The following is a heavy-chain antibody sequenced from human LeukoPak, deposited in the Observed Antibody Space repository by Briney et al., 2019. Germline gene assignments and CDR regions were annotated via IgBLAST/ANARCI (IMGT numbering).Heavy chain of an antibody. Sequence: GGSLRLSCAASGFTFSSYWMSWVRQAPGKGLEWVANIKQDGSEKYYVDSVKGRFTISRDNAKNSLYLQMNSLRAEDTAVYYCARDDGGYSSSWYTFGDYYGMDVWGQGTTVTVSS. V-gene: IGHV3-7*01. J-gene: IGHJ6*02. CDR2: IKQDGSEK. CDR3: ARDDGGYSSSWYTFGDYYGMDV. D-gene: IGHD6-13*01. CDR1: GFTFSSYW.